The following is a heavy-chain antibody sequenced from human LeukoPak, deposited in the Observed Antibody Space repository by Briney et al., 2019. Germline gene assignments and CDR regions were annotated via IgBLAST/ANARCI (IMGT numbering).Heavy chain of an antibody. J-gene: IGHJ2*01. V-gene: IGHV3-30*04. Sequence: GGSLRLSCAASGFTFNNYTMHWVRQAPGKGLEWVTVISYDGSKKYYADSVKGRFTISRDNAKNSLYLQMNSLRAEDTAVYYCAGVLGGWYFDLWGRGTLVTVSS. CDR3: AGVLGGWYFDL. CDR2: ISYDGSKK. D-gene: IGHD3-10*01. CDR1: GFTFNNYT.